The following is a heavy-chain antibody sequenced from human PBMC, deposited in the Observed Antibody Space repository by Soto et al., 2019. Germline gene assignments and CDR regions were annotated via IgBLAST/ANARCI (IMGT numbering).Heavy chain of an antibody. CDR3: ARAGIWFGEASDAFDI. CDR2: INPSGGST. V-gene: IGHV1-46*01. D-gene: IGHD3-10*01. J-gene: IGHJ3*02. CDR1: GYTFTSYY. Sequence: QVQLVQSGAEVKKPGASVKVSCKASGYTFTSYYMHWVRQAAGQGLEWMGIINPSGGSTSYAQKFQGRVTMTRDTSTSTVFMELSSLRSEDTAVYYCARAGIWFGEASDAFDIWGQGTMVTVSS.